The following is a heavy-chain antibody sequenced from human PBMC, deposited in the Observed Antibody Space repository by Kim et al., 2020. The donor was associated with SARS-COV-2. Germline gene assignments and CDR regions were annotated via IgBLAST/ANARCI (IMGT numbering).Heavy chain of an antibody. D-gene: IGHD4-17*01. V-gene: IGHV3-48*01. J-gene: IGHJ6*02. Sequence: KGRFTIPRDTAKNSLYLQMNSLRAEDTAVYYCAIDLPQQLPAYGDYYGMDVWGQGTTVTVSS. CDR3: AIDLPQQLPAYGDYYGMDV.